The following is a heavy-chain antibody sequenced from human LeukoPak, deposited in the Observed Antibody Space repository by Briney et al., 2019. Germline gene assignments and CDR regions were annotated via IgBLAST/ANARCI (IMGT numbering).Heavy chain of an antibody. CDR1: GDSVSSHNAA. CDR3: ARGYCSGGSCYQGGRGAFDI. J-gene: IGHJ3*02. D-gene: IGHD2-15*01. V-gene: IGHV6-1*01. CDR2: TYFRSKWYN. Sequence: SQTLSLTCAISGDSVSSHNAAWNWIRQSPSRGVEWLGRTYFRSKWYNDYAVSEKSRISINPDTSKNQVSLQLKSVTPEDTAVYYCARGYCSGGSCYQGGRGAFDIWGQGTMVTVSS.